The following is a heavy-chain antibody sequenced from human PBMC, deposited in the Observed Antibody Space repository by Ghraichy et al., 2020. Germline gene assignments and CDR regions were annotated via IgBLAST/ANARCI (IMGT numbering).Heavy chain of an antibody. D-gene: IGHD3-22*01. V-gene: IGHV3-64*02. CDR1: GFTFSNYP. J-gene: IGHJ2*01. CDR2: LSSNGGST. CDR3: ARDGLQYYYDSRGYYHDWYFDL. Sequence: GGSLRLSCAASGFTFSNYPMHWIRQAPGKGLEYVSGLSSNGGSTYFADSVEGRFTISRDNSKNTLYLQMGRLRPEDMAVYYCARDGLQYYYDSRGYYHDWYFDLWGRGTLVTVSS.